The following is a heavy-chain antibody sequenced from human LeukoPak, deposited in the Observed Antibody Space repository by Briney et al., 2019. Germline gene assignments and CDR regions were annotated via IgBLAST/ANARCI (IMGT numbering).Heavy chain of an antibody. V-gene: IGHV1-2*06. Sequence: ASVKVSCKASGYTFTSYGISWVRQAPGQGLEWMGRINPNSGGTNYAQKFQGRVTMTRDTSIGTAYMELSRPRSDDTAVYYCAIRGYDSSGYTDYWGQGTLVTVSS. CDR3: AIRGYDSSGYTDY. D-gene: IGHD3-22*01. CDR2: INPNSGGT. J-gene: IGHJ4*02. CDR1: GYTFTSYG.